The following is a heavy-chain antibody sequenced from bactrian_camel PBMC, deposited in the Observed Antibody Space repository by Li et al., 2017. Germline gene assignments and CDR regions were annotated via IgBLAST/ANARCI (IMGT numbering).Heavy chain of an antibody. J-gene: IGHJ4*01. CDR1: VDTIGRYC. CDR2: IESDGST. D-gene: IGHD2*01. Sequence: HVQLVESGGGTVQVGGSLRLSCVASVDTIGRYCMGWFRQIPDKEREGVAGIESDGSTSYADSVKGRFTVSQDSAKNILYLQTNSLKPEDTAMYSCMPTLTGVPMCVIVVVGTATPSQASFRPRGPRSPSP. V-gene: IGHV3S55*01.